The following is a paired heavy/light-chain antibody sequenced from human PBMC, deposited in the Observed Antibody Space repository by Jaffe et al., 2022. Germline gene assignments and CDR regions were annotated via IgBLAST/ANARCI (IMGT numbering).Light chain of an antibody. CDR2: EGS. V-gene: IGLV2-23*01. CDR3: CSYAGSVV. J-gene: IGLJ2*01. Sequence: QSALTQPASVSGSPGQSITISCTGTSSDVGSYNLVSWYQQHPGKAPKLMIYEGSKRPSGVSNRFSGSKSGNTASLTISGLQAEDEADYYCCSYAGSVVFGGGTKLTVL. CDR1: SSDVGSYNL.
Heavy chain of an antibody. J-gene: IGHJ6*03. Sequence: QVQLQESGPGLVKPSETLSLTCAVSGYSISSGYYWGWIRQPPGKGLEWIGSIYHSGSTYYNPSLKSRVTISVDTSKNQFSLKLSSVTAADTAVYYCARRRVGATNPGNYYYYMDVWGKGTTVTVSS. V-gene: IGHV4-38-2*01. CDR3: ARRRVGATNPGNYYYYMDV. CDR1: GYSISSGYY. CDR2: IYHSGST. D-gene: IGHD1-26*01.